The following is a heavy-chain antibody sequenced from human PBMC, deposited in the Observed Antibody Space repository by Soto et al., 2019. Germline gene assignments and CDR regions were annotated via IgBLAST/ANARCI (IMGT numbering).Heavy chain of an antibody. V-gene: IGHV4-34*01. CDR1: GGSISSYY. J-gene: IGHJ5*02. Sequence: SETLSLTCTVSGGSISSYYWSWIRQPPGKGLEWIGEINHSGSTNYNPSLKSRVTISVDTSKNQFSLKLSSVTAADTAVYYCARSRGGLQPWGQGTLVTVSS. CDR3: ARSRGGLQP. CDR2: INHSGST. D-gene: IGHD3-16*01.